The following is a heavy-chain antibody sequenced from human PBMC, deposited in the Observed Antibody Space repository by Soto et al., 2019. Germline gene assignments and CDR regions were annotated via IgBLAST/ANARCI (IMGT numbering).Heavy chain of an antibody. CDR3: ARVLSRITIFRVVTLPPTNWFDP. CDR2: ISAYNGNT. V-gene: IGHV1-18*01. D-gene: IGHD3-3*01. Sequence: ASVKVSCKASGYTFTSYGISGVRQAPGQGLGGMGWISAYNGNTNYAQKLQGTVTTTTDTSTSTAYIELRSRRSDDTAVYYCARVLSRITIFRVVTLPPTNWFDPWGQGTRATASS. J-gene: IGHJ5*02. CDR1: GYTFTSYG.